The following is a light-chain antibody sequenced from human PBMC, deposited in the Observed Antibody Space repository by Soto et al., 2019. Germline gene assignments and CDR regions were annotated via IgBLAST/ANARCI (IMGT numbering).Light chain of an antibody. Sequence: DIQMTHSPSSLSASVGDRVTITCRASQTITTFLNWYQQKPGKAPKLLIYAASKLHSGVPSRFSGSGSGTDFTLTISSLQPEDYATFYCQQSYRAPFTFGGGTKVDIK. V-gene: IGKV1-39*01. CDR1: QTITTF. J-gene: IGKJ4*01. CDR2: AAS. CDR3: QQSYRAPFT.